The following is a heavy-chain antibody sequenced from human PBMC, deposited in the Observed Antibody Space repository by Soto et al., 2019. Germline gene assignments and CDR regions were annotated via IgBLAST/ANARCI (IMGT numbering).Heavy chain of an antibody. J-gene: IGHJ4*02. Sequence: QVQLQESGPGLVKASQTLSLICSVSGESISSGGYYWSWIRHHPGKGLEWIGYIYDSESAYYNPSPKSRGTVSRDTSKNHFAMKLSSVTAADTAVYYCARASSSSSAADYWGQGTLITVSS. D-gene: IGHD6-6*01. CDR2: IYDSESA. CDR1: GESISSGGYY. CDR3: ARASSSSSAADY. V-gene: IGHV4-31*03.